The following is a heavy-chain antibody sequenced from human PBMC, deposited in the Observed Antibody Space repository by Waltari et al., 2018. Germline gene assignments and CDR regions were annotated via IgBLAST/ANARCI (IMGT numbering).Heavy chain of an antibody. J-gene: IGHJ6*03. V-gene: IGHV3-49*04. CDR3: TRDRPATTVTNDSDYYYMDV. CDR1: GFTFGDYA. CDR2: IRSKAYGGTR. Sequence: EVQLVESGGGLVQPGRSLRLSCTASGFTFGDYAMSWVRQAPGKGLGWVGFIRSKAYGGTRDYPAAWKGRFTISRDDSKSMAYLQMNSLKTDDTAVYYGTRDRPATTVTNDSDYYYMDVWGKGTTVTVSS. D-gene: IGHD4-17*01.